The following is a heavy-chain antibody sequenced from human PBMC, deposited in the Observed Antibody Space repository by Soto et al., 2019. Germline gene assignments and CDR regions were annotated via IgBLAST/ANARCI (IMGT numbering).Heavy chain of an antibody. Sequence: QVQLQQWGVGLLKPSETLSLTCAVYGGSFSGYYWSWIRQPPGKGLEWIGEINHSGSTNYNPSLKSRVTISVDTSKNQFSLKLSSVTAADTAVYYCARGGGYGGYFFGGTLRHFDYWGQGTLVTVSS. V-gene: IGHV4-34*01. CDR2: INHSGST. D-gene: IGHD5-12*01. J-gene: IGHJ4*02. CDR3: ARGGGYGGYFFGGTLRHFDY. CDR1: GGSFSGYY.